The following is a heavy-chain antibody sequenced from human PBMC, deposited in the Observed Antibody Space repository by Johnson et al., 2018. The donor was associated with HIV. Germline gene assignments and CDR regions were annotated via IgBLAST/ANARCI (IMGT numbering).Heavy chain of an antibody. CDR3: AKARGYDPYDAFDI. D-gene: IGHD5-12*01. Sequence: QVQLVESGGGVVQPGGSLRLSCAASGFTFSSYGMHWVRQAPGKGLEWVAFIRYDGSNKYYADSVKGRFTISRDNYKNTLYLQMNSLRAEDTAVYYCAKARGYDPYDAFDIWGQGTMVTVSS. J-gene: IGHJ3*02. CDR1: GFTFSSYG. CDR2: IRYDGSNK. V-gene: IGHV3-30*02.